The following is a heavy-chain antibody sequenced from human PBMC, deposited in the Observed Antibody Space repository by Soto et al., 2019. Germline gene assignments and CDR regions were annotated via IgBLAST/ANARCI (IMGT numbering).Heavy chain of an antibody. CDR3: ARAVAVPASCDY. CDR1: GYSFTSYA. J-gene: IGHJ4*02. Sequence: QVQLVQSGAEEKKPGASVKVSCKASGYSFTSYAMHWVRQAPGQRLEWMGWINAGNGNTKYSQKFQGRVTITRDTSASTAYMELSSRRSEGTAMYYCARAVAVPASCDYWGQGTRVTVSS. V-gene: IGHV1-3*05. CDR2: INAGNGNT. D-gene: IGHD6-19*01.